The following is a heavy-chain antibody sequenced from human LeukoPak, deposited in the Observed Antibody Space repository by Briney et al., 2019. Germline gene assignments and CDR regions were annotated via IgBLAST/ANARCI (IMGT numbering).Heavy chain of an antibody. CDR3: ARSTTVTTSRDAFDI. CDR1: GGSISSYY. CDR2: IYSSGST. V-gene: IGHV4-59*01. D-gene: IGHD4-17*01. J-gene: IGHJ3*02. Sequence: SETLSLTCTVSGGSISSYYWSWIRQPPGKGLGWIGFIYSSGSTNYNPSLKSRVTISVDTSKNQFSLKLSSVTAADTAVYYCARSTTVTTSRDAFDIWGQGTMVTVSS.